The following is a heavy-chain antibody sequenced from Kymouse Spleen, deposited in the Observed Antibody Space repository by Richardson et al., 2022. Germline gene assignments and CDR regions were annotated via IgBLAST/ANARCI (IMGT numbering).Heavy chain of an antibody. J-gene: IGHJ2*01. Sequence: EVQLVESGGGLVKPGGSLRLSCAASGFTFSNAWMSWVRQAPGKGLEWVGRIKSKTDGGTTDYAAPVKGRFTISRDDSKNTLYLQMNSLKTEDTAVYYCTTTLRRDGPYFDLWGRGTLVTVSS. CDR2: IKSKTDGGTT. CDR3: TTTLRRDGPYFDL. CDR1: GFTFSNAW. D-gene: IGHD5-24*01. V-gene: IGHV3-15*01.